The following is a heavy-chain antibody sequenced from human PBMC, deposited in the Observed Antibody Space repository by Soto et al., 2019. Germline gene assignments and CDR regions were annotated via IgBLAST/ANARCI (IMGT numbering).Heavy chain of an antibody. CDR3: AQLGLMTFSHKHYFNH. V-gene: IGHV3-23*01. CDR1: GFSFDNYG. CDR2: IKSDGTST. J-gene: IGHJ4*02. D-gene: IGHD3-16*01. Sequence: GSLRLSCVASGFSFDNYGMSWVRQAPGEGLEWISAIKSDGTSTYYAASVEDRFTISRDNSKNTLYLQLNSLRAEDTAVYYCAQLGLMTFSHKHYFNHWGRGTLVTVSS.